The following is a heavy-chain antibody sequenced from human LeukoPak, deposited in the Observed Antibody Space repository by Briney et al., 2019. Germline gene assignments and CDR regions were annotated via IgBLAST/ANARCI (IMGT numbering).Heavy chain of an antibody. V-gene: IGHV4-4*07. D-gene: IGHD5-24*01. CDR1: GGSISYFY. J-gene: IGHJ6*03. CDR3: ARDLGDGYNYYYYYYMDV. CDR2: IYTSGST. Sequence: SETLSLTCTVSGGSISYFYWSWIRQPAGKGLEWIGRIYTSGSTNYNPSLKSRVTISVDTSKNQFSLKLSSVTAADTAVYYCARDLGDGYNYYYYYYMDVWGKGTTVTVSS.